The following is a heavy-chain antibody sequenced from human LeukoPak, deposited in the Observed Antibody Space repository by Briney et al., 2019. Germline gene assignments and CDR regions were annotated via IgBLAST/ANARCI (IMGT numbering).Heavy chain of an antibody. J-gene: IGHJ6*03. Sequence: GRSLRLSCAASGFTFSSYAMHWVRQAPGKGLEWVAVISYDGSNKYYADSVKGRFTISRDNSKNTLYLQMNSLRAEDTAVYYCARDEGHYYMDVWGKGTTVTVSS. CDR3: ARDEGHYYMDV. V-gene: IGHV3-30-3*01. CDR1: GFTFSSYA. CDR2: ISYDGSNK.